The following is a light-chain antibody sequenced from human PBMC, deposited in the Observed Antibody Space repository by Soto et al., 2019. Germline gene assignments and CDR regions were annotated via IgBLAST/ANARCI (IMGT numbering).Light chain of an antibody. CDR3: QQFGSSPGFT. CDR1: QNINSRY. Sequence: EIVLTQSPCTLSLSPGERATLSCRASQNINSRYLAWYQQKPGQAPRLLIYGTSSRATGIPDRFSGSGSGTDFTLTISRLEPEDFAVYYCQQFGSSPGFTFGHGTKVDIK. J-gene: IGKJ3*01. V-gene: IGKV3-20*01. CDR2: GTS.